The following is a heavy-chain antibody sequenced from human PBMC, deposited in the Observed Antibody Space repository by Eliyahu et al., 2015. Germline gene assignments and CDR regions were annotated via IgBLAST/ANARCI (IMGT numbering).Heavy chain of an antibody. V-gene: IGHV3-30*02. D-gene: IGHD4-17*01. CDR3: AKDRVPATVRTGYDGFDL. J-gene: IGHJ3*01. Sequence: QVQLVQYGGGVVQPGRSLRXSCVASGFAFXXYGRHWVRQAPGKGLEGVAFIRYDGNIKYYAGSVKGRFTISRDNSKNTLYMQMNSLRPEDTAVYYCAKDRVPATVRTGYDGFDLWGQGTMLTVSS. CDR2: IRYDGNIK. CDR1: GFAFXXYG.